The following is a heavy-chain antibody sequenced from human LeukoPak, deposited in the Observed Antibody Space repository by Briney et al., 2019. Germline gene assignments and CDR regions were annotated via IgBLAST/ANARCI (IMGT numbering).Heavy chain of an antibody. CDR3: ATKQWLAPPPDS. J-gene: IGHJ4*02. V-gene: IGHV3-74*03. CDR2: INTEGTVT. CDR1: GFPFSKYW. D-gene: IGHD6-19*01. Sequence: PGGPLRLFCAASGFPFSKYWMLWAPQATGEGLESVSRINTEGTVTTYADSEGRIHTVTRDNTDNTMFLKMSRVRDEDTAVYYWATKQWLAPPPDSWGQGTPVTVSS.